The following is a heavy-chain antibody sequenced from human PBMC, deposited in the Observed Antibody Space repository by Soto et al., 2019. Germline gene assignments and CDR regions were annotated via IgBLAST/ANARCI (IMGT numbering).Heavy chain of an antibody. CDR1: GFSLTTGKMG. CDR2: IFSDNER. D-gene: IGHD3-9*01. Sequence: SGPTLVNPTETLTLTCTVSGFSLTTGKMGVSWIRQPPGKALEWLAHIFSDNERSYSTSLQGRLTISKDTSGSQVVLSMTNVDPVDTATYYCARSRYDILTGPYGMDVWGQGTTVTVYS. V-gene: IGHV2-26*01. CDR3: ARSRYDILTGPYGMDV. J-gene: IGHJ6*02.